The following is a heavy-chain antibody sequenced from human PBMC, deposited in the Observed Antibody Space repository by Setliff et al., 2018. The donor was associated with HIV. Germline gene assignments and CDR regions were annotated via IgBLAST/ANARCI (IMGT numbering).Heavy chain of an antibody. V-gene: IGHV3-48*03. CDR1: GFTFSSYE. Sequence: PGGSLRLSCAASGFTFSSYEMNWVRQAPGKGLEWVSYISSSGSITYYADSVKGRFTISRDNAKNSLSLQMNSLRAEDTAVYYCARDHFNYDFWSGDTTPKWGYFDYWGQGTLVTVSS. CDR2: ISSSGSIT. CDR3: ARDHFNYDFWSGDTTPKWGYFDY. J-gene: IGHJ4*02. D-gene: IGHD3-3*01.